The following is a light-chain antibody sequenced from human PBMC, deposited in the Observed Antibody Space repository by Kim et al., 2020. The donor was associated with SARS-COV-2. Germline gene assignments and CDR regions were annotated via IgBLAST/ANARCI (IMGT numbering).Light chain of an antibody. V-gene: IGLV3-1*01. CDR1: KLGDKY. Sequence: SYELTQPPSASVSPGQTASITCSGDKLGDKYACWYQQKPGQSPVLVIYQDSKRPSGIPERFSGSNSGNTATLTISGTQAMDEADYYCQAWDSCTAYCVFGAGTKVTVL. CDR2: QDS. CDR3: QAWDSCTAYCV. J-gene: IGLJ1*01.